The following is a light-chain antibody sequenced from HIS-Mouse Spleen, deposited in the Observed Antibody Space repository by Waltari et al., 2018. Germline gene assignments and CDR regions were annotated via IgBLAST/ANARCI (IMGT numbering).Light chain of an antibody. CDR1: SSDVGGYNY. V-gene: IGLV2-14*03. CDR3: SSYTSSSTYV. J-gene: IGLJ1*01. Sequence: QSALTQPASVSGYPGQSNTISCTGTSSDVGGYNYVSWYQQHPGKAPKLMIYDVSNRPSGVSNRFSGSKSGNTASLTISGLQAEDEADYYCSSYTSSSTYVFGNGTKVTVL. CDR2: DVS.